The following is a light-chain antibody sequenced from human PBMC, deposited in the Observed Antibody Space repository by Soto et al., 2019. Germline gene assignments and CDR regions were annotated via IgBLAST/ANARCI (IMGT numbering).Light chain of an antibody. V-gene: IGKV3-11*01. CDR1: QSVSSY. J-gene: IGKJ1*01. CDR2: DAS. CDR3: QQSYSTPRT. Sequence: ELVVTQSPSTLSLSPGARATLSCRASQSVSSYLAWYQQKHGQAPRLLIYDASNRATGIPARFSGSGSGTDLTITISSLQPEDFETYYCQQSYSTPRTFGQGTKVDIK.